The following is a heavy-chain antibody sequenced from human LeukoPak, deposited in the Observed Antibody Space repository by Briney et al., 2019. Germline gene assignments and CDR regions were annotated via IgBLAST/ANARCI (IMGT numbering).Heavy chain of an antibody. D-gene: IGHD3-16*01. J-gene: IGHJ6*03. V-gene: IGHV4-59*01. CDR1: GGSFSAYY. CDR3: ARDWGVAATPGYMDV. CDR2: IYYSGST. Sequence: PSETLSLTCAVYGGSFSAYYWSWIRQPPGKGLEWIGYIYYSGSTNYNPSLKSRVTISVDTSKNQFPLKLTSVTAADTAVYYCARDWGVAATPGYMDVWGKGTTVTVSS.